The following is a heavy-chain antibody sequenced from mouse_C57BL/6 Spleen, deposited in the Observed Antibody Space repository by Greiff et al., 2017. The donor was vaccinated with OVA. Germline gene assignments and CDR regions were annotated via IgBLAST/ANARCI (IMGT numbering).Heavy chain of an antibody. D-gene: IGHD3-2*02. CDR3: ARERDSSGDY. V-gene: IGHV1-69*01. Sequence: QVQLQQPGAELVMPGASVKLSCKASGYTFTSYWMHWVKQRPGQGLEWIGEIDPSDSYTNYNQKFKGKSTLTVDNSASTAYMQLSSLTSEDAAVYYCARERDSSGDYWGQGTTLTVSS. CDR2: IDPSDSYT. CDR1: GYTFTSYW. J-gene: IGHJ2*01.